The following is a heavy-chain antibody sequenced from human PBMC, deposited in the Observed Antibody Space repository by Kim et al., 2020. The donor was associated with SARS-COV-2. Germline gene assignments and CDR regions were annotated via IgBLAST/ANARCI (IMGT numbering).Heavy chain of an antibody. CDR1: GYSFSSYW. CDR2: IYPGDSDG. J-gene: IGHJ3*02. Sequence: GESLKISCNASGYSFSSYWIGWVRQRPGKGLEWMGSIYPGDSDGRYSPSFQGQVTIPADKSISTAYMQWDSLKASDTAIYFCARRNRVSVSYPPGAFPIWGQVTIVTVSS. CDR3: ARRNRVSVSYPPGAFPI. V-gene: IGHV5-51*01. D-gene: IGHD3-16*02.